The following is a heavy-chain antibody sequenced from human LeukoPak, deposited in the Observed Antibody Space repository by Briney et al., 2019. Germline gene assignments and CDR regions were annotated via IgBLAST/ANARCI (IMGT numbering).Heavy chain of an antibody. Sequence: PGGSLRLSCAASGFTFSNFLMTWVRQAPGKGPEWVSAISGSGGDTYYADSVKGRFTISRDNSKNTLYLQMNSLRAEDTAVYYCAKKGATTGDFDYGGQGPLVPVSS. V-gene: IGHV3-23*01. J-gene: IGHJ4*02. CDR1: GFTFSNFL. D-gene: IGHD1-26*01. CDR2: ISGSGGDT. CDR3: AKKGATTGDFDY.